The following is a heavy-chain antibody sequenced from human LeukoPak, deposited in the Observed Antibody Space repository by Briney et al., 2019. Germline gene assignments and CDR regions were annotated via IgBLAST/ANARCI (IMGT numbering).Heavy chain of an antibody. CDR3: AKPRGDGYNYLEYYFDY. CDR2: ISGSGGST. V-gene: IGHV3-23*01. CDR1: GFIFSKAS. D-gene: IGHD5-24*01. J-gene: IGHJ4*02. Sequence: GGSLRLSCATYGFIFSKASMSWVRQAPGKGLEWVSAISGSGGSTYYADSVKGRFTISRDNSKNTLYLQMNSLRAEDTAVYYCAKPRGDGYNYLEYYFDYWGQGTLVTVSS.